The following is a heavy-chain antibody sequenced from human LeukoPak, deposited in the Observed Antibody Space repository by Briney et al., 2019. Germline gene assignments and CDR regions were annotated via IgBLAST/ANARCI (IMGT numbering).Heavy chain of an antibody. D-gene: IGHD5-18*01. Sequence: SETLSLTCTVSGGSISSGGYYWSWLRQHPGKGLEWIGYIYYSGSTYYNPSLKSRVTISVDTSKNQFSLKLSSVTAADTAAYYCARGRGYSYGYSSHFDYWGQGTLVTVSS. CDR2: IYYSGST. V-gene: IGHV4-31*03. J-gene: IGHJ4*02. CDR1: GGSISSGGYY. CDR3: ARGRGYSYGYSSHFDY.